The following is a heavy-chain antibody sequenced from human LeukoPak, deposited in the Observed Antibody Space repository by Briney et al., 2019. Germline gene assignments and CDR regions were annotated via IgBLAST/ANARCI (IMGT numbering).Heavy chain of an antibody. CDR2: IHTSGST. D-gene: IGHD5-24*01. CDR3: ARRGDGYNFLEMVAFDI. Sequence: PSETLSLTCTVSGGSISSGSYYWSWIRQPAGKGLEWIGRIHTSGSTNYNPSLKSRVTISVDTSKNQFSLKLSSVTAADTAVYYCARRGDGYNFLEMVAFDIWGQGTMVTVSS. J-gene: IGHJ3*02. CDR1: GGSISSGSYY. V-gene: IGHV4-61*02.